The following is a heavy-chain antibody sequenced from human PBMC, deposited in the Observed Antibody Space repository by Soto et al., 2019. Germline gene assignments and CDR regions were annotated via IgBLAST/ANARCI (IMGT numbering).Heavy chain of an antibody. CDR2: ISWDGRAQ. J-gene: IGHJ4*02. CDR1: GFTFGRYG. V-gene: IGHV3-30*18. Sequence: GGSLTLSCEASGFTFGRYGMHWVRQAPGMGLEWVAVISWDGRAQYYGDSVRGRFTISRDNSQSTLYLQMNSLRTEDTAIYYCAKETIQVGGPNYFDYWGQGVLVTVSS. CDR3: AKETIQVGGPNYFDY. D-gene: IGHD1-1*01.